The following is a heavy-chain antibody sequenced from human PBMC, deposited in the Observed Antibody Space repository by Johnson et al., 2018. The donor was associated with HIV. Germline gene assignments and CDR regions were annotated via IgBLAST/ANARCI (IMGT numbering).Heavy chain of an antibody. CDR3: TTDLVPAAKEPVVVGGAFDI. CDR1: GFTFSGSA. CDR2: IRSKTDGGTT. Sequence: VQLVESGGGLVQPGGSLKLSCAASGFTFSGSAMHWVRQASGKGLEWVGRIRSKTDGGTTDYAAPVKGRFTISRDDSKNTLYLQMNSLKTEDTAVYYCTTDLVPAAKEPVVVGGAFDIWGQGTMVTVSS. D-gene: IGHD2-2*01. J-gene: IGHJ3*02. V-gene: IGHV3-15*01.